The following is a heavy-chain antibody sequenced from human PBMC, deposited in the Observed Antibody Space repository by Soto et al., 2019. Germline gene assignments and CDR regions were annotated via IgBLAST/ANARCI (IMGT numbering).Heavy chain of an antibody. Sequence: GGSLRLSCAASGFTFDAFWMTWVRQAPGKGLQWVALINQDGSQKYYLDFVKGRFTISRDNAKNSQFLQINGLTTEDTAVYFCARFARGAYYMDVWGEGTPVTVSS. V-gene: IGHV3-7*01. D-gene: IGHD3-16*01. J-gene: IGHJ6*03. CDR2: INQDGSQK. CDR3: ARFARGAYYMDV. CDR1: GFTFDAFW.